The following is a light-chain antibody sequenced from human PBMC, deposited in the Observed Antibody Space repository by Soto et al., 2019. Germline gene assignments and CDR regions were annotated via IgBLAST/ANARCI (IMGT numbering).Light chain of an antibody. J-gene: IGLJ2*01. CDR2: DVS. CDR3: SSYTSSSTHVV. Sequence: QSALTQPASVSGSPGQSITISCTGTSSDVGGYNYVSWYQQHPGKAPKLMIYDVSNRPSGVSNRFSGSKSGNTASLTISGRQAEDEAYYYCSSYTSSSTHVVFGGGTKVTVL. CDR1: SSDVGGYNY. V-gene: IGLV2-14*01.